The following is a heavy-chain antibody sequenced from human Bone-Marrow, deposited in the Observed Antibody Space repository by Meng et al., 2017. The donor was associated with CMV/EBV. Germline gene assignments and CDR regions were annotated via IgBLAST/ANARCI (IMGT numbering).Heavy chain of an antibody. CDR1: GGSTSSRNYY. Sequence: SETLSLTCTVSGGSTSSRNYYWGWIRQPPGKGLELIGSIHYRGSTYCNPSLKSRVTISVDTSKDQFSLKLSSVTAADAAVYFCARSSDITGSLDDWGQGTLVTVSS. D-gene: IGHD3-10*01. V-gene: IGHV4-39*07. J-gene: IGHJ4*02. CDR2: IHYRGST. CDR3: ARSSDITGSLDD.